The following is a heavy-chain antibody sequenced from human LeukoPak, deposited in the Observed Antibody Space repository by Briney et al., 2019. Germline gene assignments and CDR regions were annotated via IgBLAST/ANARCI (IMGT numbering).Heavy chain of an antibody. CDR3: AREESGVLLWFGEFGGGDY. J-gene: IGHJ4*02. CDR1: GGSISSGSYY. D-gene: IGHD3-10*01. Sequence: PSQTLSLTCTVSGGSISSGSYYWSWIRQPAGKGLEWIGHIYTSGSTNYNPSLKSRVTISVDTSKNQFSLKLSSVTAADTAVYYCAREESGVLLWFGEFGGGDYWGQGTLVTVSS. V-gene: IGHV4-61*09. CDR2: IYTSGST.